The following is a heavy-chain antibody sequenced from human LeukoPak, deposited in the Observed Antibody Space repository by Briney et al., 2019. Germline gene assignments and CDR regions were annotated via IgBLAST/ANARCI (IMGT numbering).Heavy chain of an antibody. V-gene: IGHV3-21*01. CDR2: ISSSSSYI. CDR1: GLTFSSYS. CDR3: ARVRGYCSSTSCYPSS. J-gene: IGHJ5*02. D-gene: IGHD2-2*01. Sequence: GGSLRLSCAASGLTFSSYSMNWVRQAPGKGLEWVSSISSSSSYIYYADSVKGRFTISRDNAMNSLYLQMNSLRAEDTAVYYCARVRGYCSSTSCYPSSWGQGTLVTVSS.